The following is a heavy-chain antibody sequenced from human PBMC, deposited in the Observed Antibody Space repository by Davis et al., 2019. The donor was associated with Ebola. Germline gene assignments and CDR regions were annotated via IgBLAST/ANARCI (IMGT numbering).Heavy chain of an antibody. CDR1: GFTFSTYD. J-gene: IGHJ4*02. CDR2: ISSGSSTI. V-gene: IGHV3-48*03. Sequence: GGSLRLSCAASGFTFSTYDMNWVRKAPGKGLEWVSFISSGSSTIDYADSVKGRFTISRDNAKNSLYLQMNSLRAEDTAVYYCASLYYYDPSGYKPYWGQGTLVTVSS. CDR3: ASLYYYDPSGYKPY. D-gene: IGHD3-22*01.